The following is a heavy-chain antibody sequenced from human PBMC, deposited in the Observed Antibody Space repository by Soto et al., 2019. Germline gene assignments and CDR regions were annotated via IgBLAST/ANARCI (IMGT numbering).Heavy chain of an antibody. V-gene: IGHV6-1*01. J-gene: IGHJ4*02. CDR3: ARDLGDGYNPSPFDY. Sequence: SQTLSLTCAISGDSVSSNSAAWNWIRQSPSRGLEWLGRAYYRSQWYYDYAVSVRSRITVIPDTSKNQFSLQLNSVTPEDMAVYFCARDLGDGYNPSPFDYWGQGTLVTVSS. CDR2: AYYRSQWYY. CDR1: GDSVSSNSAA. D-gene: IGHD5-12*01.